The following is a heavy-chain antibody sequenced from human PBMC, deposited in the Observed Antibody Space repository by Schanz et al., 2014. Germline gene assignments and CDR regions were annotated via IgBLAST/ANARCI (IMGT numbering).Heavy chain of an antibody. CDR3: ARDLTVDTGYVVHYYYDGMDV. V-gene: IGHV1-69*08. D-gene: IGHD5-12*01. Sequence: QVQLVQSGAEVKKPGSSVKVSCKASGGTFSTYTISWVRQAPGQGLEWMGRIIPILGIANYAQKFQGRVTITADKSTFTAYMDVSSLRAEDTAVYYCARDLTVDTGYVVHYYYDGMDVWGQGTTVAVSS. CDR2: IIPILGIA. CDR1: GGTFSTYT. J-gene: IGHJ6*02.